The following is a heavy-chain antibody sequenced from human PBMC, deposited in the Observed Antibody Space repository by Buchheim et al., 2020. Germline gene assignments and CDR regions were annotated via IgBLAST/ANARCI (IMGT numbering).Heavy chain of an antibody. CDR1: GFTFSDYS. V-gene: IGHV3-48*04. CDR3: ARKFNTGYFGENWFDP. D-gene: IGHD3-9*01. Sequence: EVQLVESGGGLVQPGGSLRLSCVVSGFTFSDYSMNWVRQAPGKGPEWISYITSTSSATYYADSVKGHFTISRGNEKRSLYLQMNSLRVEDTAVYYCARKFNTGYFGENWFDPWGQGTL. J-gene: IGHJ5*02. CDR2: ITSTSSAT.